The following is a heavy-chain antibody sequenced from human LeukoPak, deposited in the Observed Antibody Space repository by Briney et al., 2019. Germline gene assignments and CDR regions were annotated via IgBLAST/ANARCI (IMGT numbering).Heavy chain of an antibody. V-gene: IGHV3-30*18. CDR3: AKSYGNYYYGSGHDGFDY. Sequence: GGSLRLSCAASGFTFSRYWMSWVRQAPGKGLEWVAVISYDGSNKYYADSVKGRFTISRDNSKNTLYLQMNSLRAEDTAVYYCAKSYGNYYYGSGHDGFDYWGQGTLVTVSS. J-gene: IGHJ4*02. D-gene: IGHD3-10*01. CDR1: GFTFSRYW. CDR2: ISYDGSNK.